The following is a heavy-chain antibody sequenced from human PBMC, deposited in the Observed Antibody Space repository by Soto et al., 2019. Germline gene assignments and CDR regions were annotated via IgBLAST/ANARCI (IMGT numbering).Heavy chain of an antibody. CDR1: GYTFTSYY. Sequence: GASVKGSCKASGYTFTSYYMHWVRQAPGQGLEWMGRINPIVGIANYAQKFQGRVTITADKSTSTAYMELSSLRSEDTAVYYCASSDSSPADGEDYFDYWGQGTLVTVSS. CDR3: ASSDSSPADGEDYFDY. V-gene: IGHV1-69*02. D-gene: IGHD6-13*01. CDR2: INPIVGIA. J-gene: IGHJ4*02.